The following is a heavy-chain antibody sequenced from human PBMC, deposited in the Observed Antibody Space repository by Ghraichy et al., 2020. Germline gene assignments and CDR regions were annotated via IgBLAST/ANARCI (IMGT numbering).Heavy chain of an antibody. Sequence: SETLSLTCTVSGGSISSSSYYWGWIRQPPGKGLEWIGSIYYSGSTYYNPSLKSRVTISVDTSKNQFSLKLSSVTAADTAVYYCARHGGYSGYFGAYCGGDCFSFFDYWGQGTLVTVSS. CDR2: IYYSGST. CDR1: GGSISSSSYY. V-gene: IGHV4-39*01. CDR3: ARHGGYSGYFGAYCGGDCFSFFDY. D-gene: IGHD2-21*02. J-gene: IGHJ4*02.